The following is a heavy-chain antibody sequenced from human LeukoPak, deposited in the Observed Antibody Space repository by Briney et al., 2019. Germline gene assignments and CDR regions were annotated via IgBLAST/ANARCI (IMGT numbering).Heavy chain of an antibody. D-gene: IGHD1-14*01. CDR1: GFTFSRYS. CDR2: ISYDGSNK. Sequence: GGSLRLSCAASGFTFSRYSMNWVRQAPGKGLEWVAVISYDGSNKYYADSVKGRFTISRDNSKNMLYLQMNSLRNEDTAVYFCAKVYLLMRGTPENWFDPWGQGTLVTVSS. CDR3: AKVYLLMRGTPENWFDP. V-gene: IGHV3-30*18. J-gene: IGHJ5*02.